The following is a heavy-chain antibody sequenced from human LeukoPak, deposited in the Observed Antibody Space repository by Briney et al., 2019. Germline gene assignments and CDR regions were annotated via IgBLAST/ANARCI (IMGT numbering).Heavy chain of an antibody. Sequence: SETLSLTCTVSGGSISSSSYYWGWIRQSPGKGLEWLGSMYNTGITYYNPSLKSRVTISVDTSKNQFSLKLSSVTAADTAVYYCARGSSLRSSGYVYYMDVWGKGTTVTVSS. CDR1: GGSISSSSYY. V-gene: IGHV4-39*07. CDR3: ARGSSLRSSGYVYYMDV. J-gene: IGHJ6*03. CDR2: MYNTGIT. D-gene: IGHD3-22*01.